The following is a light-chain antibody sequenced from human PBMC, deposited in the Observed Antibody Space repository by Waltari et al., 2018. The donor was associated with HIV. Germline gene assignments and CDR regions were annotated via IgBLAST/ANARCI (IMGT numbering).Light chain of an antibody. CDR1: QSVTSSY. J-gene: IGKJ3*01. V-gene: IGKV3-20*01. Sequence: EIVLTQSPGTLSLSPGERVTLSCRASQSVTSSYLAWYQQKPGQAPRLLIYGASSRATGIPDRFSGSGSGTDFTLTISRLEPEDFAVYYCQQYSSSPFTFGPGTKVDIK. CDR3: QQYSSSPFT. CDR2: GAS.